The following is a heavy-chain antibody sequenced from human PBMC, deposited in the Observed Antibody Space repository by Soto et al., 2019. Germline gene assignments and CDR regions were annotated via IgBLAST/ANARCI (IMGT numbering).Heavy chain of an antibody. CDR2: IYPGDSDT. D-gene: IGHD3-16*02. V-gene: IGHV5-51*01. Sequence: PGESLKISCKGSGYSFTSYWIGWVRQMPGKGLEWMGIIYPGDSDTRYSPSFQGQVTISADKSISTAYLQWSSLKASDTAMYYCARQWVYDYVWGSYRLSANFDYWGQGTLVTVSS. J-gene: IGHJ4*02. CDR1: GYSFTSYW. CDR3: ARQWVYDYVWGSYRLSANFDY.